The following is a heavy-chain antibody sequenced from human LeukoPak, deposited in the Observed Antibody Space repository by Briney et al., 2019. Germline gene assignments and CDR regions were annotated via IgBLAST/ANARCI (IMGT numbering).Heavy chain of an antibody. CDR1: GFTFSSYS. Sequence: GSLRLSCAASGFTFSSYSMNWVRQAPGKGLEWVSYISSSSSTIYYADSVKGRFTISRDNAKNSLYLQMNSLRAEDTAVYYCARDSGYYGSGTHASGYYYYYGMDVWGQGTTVTVSS. J-gene: IGHJ6*02. V-gene: IGHV3-48*04. D-gene: IGHD3-10*01. CDR3: ARDSGYYGSGTHASGYYYYYGMDV. CDR2: ISSSSSTI.